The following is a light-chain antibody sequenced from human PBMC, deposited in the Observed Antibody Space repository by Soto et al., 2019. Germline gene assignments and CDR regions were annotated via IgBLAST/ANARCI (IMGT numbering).Light chain of an antibody. V-gene: IGKV1-5*01. J-gene: IGKJ4*01. Sequence: DIQMTQSPSTLSASVGGRVTITCRASQSVGTWVAWYQQKPGKAPKLLIYGASNLESGVPSRFSGSGSGTEVTLTITTLRPDDFATYVCQRYRRNTWSVGARTKVDI. CDR1: QSVGTW. CDR3: QRYRRNTWS. CDR2: GAS.